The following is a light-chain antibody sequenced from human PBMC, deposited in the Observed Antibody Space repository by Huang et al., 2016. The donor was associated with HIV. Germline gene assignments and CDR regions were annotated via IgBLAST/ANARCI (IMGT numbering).Light chain of an antibody. V-gene: IGKV2-28*01. J-gene: IGKJ5*01. CDR2: SGS. CDR1: QSLLHGNGYNY. Sequence: DIVMIQSPLSLSVTPGEAPSISCRSSQSLLHGNGYNYLEWYLQKPGQSPQLLIYSGSDRAPGVPARFSASGSGTDFSLTISSVEAEDIGIYYCMQSLQTPGTFGQGTRLDIK. CDR3: MQSLQTPGT.